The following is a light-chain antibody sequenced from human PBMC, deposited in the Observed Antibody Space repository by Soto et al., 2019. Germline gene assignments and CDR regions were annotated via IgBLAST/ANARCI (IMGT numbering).Light chain of an antibody. J-gene: IGKJ4*01. Sequence: EIVMTQSPATLSVSPWESATLSCRASQSVSNNLAWYQQKPGQAPRLLIYGASARATGIPARFSGSGSGTEFTLTISSLQSEDFAVYYCQQYNNWPLTFGGGTKVEIK. V-gene: IGKV3-15*01. CDR2: GAS. CDR1: QSVSNN. CDR3: QQYNNWPLT.